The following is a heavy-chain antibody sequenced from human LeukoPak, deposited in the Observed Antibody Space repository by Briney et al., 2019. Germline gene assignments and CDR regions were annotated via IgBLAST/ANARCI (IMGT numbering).Heavy chain of an antibody. D-gene: IGHD4-17*01. CDR3: ARVYGDYGRLDY. CDR2: ISYDGSNK. CDR1: GFTFSSYA. Sequence: GGSLRLSCAASGFTFSSYAMHWVRQAPGKGLEWVAVISYDGSNKYYADSVKGRFTISRDNSKNTLYLQMNSLRAEDTAVYYCARVYGDYGRLDYWGQGTLVTVSS. V-gene: IGHV3-30-3*01. J-gene: IGHJ4*02.